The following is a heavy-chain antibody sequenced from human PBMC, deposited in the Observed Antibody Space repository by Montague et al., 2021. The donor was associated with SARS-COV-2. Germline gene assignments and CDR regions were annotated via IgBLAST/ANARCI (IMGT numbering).Heavy chain of an antibody. D-gene: IGHD3-22*01. CDR2: IYYSGST. CDR1: GGSISSGGYY. J-gene: IGHJ3*02. CDR3: ARVQGITMIVVVIGAFDI. V-gene: IGHV4-31*03. Sequence: TLSPTCTVSGGSISSGGYYWSWIRQHPGKGLEWIGYIYYSGSTYYXPSLKSRVTISVDTSKNQFSLKLSSATAADTAVYYCARVQGITMIVVVIGAFDIWGQGTMVTVSS.